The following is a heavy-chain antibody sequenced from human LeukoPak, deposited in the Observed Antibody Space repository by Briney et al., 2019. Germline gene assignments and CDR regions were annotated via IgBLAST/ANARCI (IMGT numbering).Heavy chain of an antibody. V-gene: IGHV3-23*01. Sequence: GGPLSLPVPPSDFAFRTLAMTGAPRSPGRGRVWVPHIGGLGGGTYYADSVKGRFAISRDNSKNTLDLQMNSLRAEDTAVYYCAKGLVYYYGSGAKRTTFDYWGQGTLVTVSS. CDR1: DFAFRTLA. D-gene: IGHD3-10*01. CDR3: AKGLVYYYGSGAKRTTFDY. CDR2: IGGLGGGT. J-gene: IGHJ4*02.